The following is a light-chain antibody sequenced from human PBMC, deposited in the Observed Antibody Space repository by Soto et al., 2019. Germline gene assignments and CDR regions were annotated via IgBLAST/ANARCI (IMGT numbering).Light chain of an antibody. CDR1: QSITNW. J-gene: IGKJ1*01. CDR2: GAS. V-gene: IGKV1-5*01. Sequence: DIQMTQSPSTLSASVGDRVTITCRASQSITNWLAWYQQKPGKAPKLLIYGASTLESGVPSRFSGSGSGTEFTLTISSLKPDDFATYYCQQYQSYSRTFGQGTKVDTK. CDR3: QQYQSYSRT.